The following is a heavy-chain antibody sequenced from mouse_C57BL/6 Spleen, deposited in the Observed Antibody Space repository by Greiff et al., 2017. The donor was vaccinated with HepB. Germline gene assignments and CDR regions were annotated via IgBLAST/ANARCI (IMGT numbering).Heavy chain of an antibody. D-gene: IGHD1-1*01. CDR3: ARGLLYYGSSYYFDY. V-gene: IGHV1-52*01. J-gene: IGHJ2*01. CDR2: IDPSDSET. Sequence: QVQLQQPGAELVRPGSSVKLSCKASGYTFTSYWMHWVKQRPIQGLEWIGNIDPSDSETHYNQKFKDKATLTVDKSSSTAYMQLSSLTSEDSAVYYCARGLLYYGSSYYFDYWGQGTTLTVSS. CDR1: GYTFTSYW.